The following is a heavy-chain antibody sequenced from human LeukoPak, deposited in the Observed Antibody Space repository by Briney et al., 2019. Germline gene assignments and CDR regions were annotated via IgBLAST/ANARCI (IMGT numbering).Heavy chain of an antibody. CDR2: IWSDKSNK. D-gene: IGHD4-11*01. CDR1: GFTFSDCD. J-gene: IGHJ4*02. V-gene: IGHV3-33*06. CDR3: AKDAQRGFDYSNSLEY. Sequence: PGGSLRLSCTASGFTFSDCDMNWFRQAPGKGLEWVAVIWSDKSNKFYADSVRGRFTISRDDSRKTVYLQMDTMTVEDTAVYYCAKDAQRGFDYSNSLEYWGQGALVTVAS.